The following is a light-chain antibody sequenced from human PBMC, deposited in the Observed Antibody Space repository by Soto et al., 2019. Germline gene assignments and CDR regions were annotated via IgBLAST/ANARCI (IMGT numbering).Light chain of an antibody. V-gene: IGLV2-23*01. CDR2: EGS. CDR1: SSDVGSYNL. CDR3: CSYAGSAV. J-gene: IGLJ2*01. Sequence: QSVLTQPASVSGSPGQSITISCTGTSSDVGSYNLVSWYQQHPGKAPKLMIYEGSKRPSGVSNRFSGSKSGNTASLTIPGLQAEDEADYYCCSYAGSAVFGGGTKLTVL.